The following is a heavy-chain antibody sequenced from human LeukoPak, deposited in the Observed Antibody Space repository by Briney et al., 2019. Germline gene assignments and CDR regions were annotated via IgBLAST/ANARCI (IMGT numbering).Heavy chain of an antibody. D-gene: IGHD7-27*01. V-gene: IGHV4-34*01. CDR3: ARAGLLGIYGY. CDR2: INHSGST. Sequence: SETLSLTCAVYGGSFSGYYWSWIRQPPGKGLEWIGEINHSGSTNYNPSLKSRVTISVDTSKNQFSLKLSSVAAADTAVYYCARAGLLGIYGYWGQGTLVTVSS. CDR1: GGSFSGYY. J-gene: IGHJ4*02.